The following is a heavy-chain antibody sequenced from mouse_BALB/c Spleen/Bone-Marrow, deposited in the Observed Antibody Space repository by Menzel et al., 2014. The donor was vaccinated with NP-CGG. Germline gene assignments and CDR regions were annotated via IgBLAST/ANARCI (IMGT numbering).Heavy chain of an antibody. V-gene: IGHV14-3*02. Sequence: VTLKECGAELVKPGASVKLSCTASGFNIKDTYMHWVKQRPEQGLEWIGRIDPANGNTKYDPKFQGKATITADTSSNTAYLQLSSLTSEDTADYYGNSYAMDYWGQGTSVTVSS. CDR2: IDPANGNT. CDR1: GFNIKDTY. CDR3: NSYAMDY. J-gene: IGHJ4*01.